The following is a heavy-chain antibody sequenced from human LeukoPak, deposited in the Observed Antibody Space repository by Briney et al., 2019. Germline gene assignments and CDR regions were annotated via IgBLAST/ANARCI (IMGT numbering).Heavy chain of an antibody. Sequence: PSETLSLTCTVSGGSISSYSWSWIRQPPGKGLEWIGYIYYTGSTNNNPSLKSRVTISVDTSKNQVSLKLTSVTAADTAVYYCARLGYCSGGSCYSIDYWGQGTLVTVSS. D-gene: IGHD2-15*01. V-gene: IGHV4-59*01. CDR3: ARLGYCSGGSCYSIDY. CDR1: GGSISSYS. CDR2: IYYTGST. J-gene: IGHJ4*02.